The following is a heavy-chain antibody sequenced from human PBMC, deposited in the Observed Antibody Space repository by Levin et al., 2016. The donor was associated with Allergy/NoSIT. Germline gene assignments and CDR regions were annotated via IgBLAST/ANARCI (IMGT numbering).Heavy chain of an antibody. V-gene: IGHV1-2*02. CDR2: INPNSGGT. CDR3: ARARGHITMVRGVTQTFDY. J-gene: IGHJ4*02. CDR1: GYTFTGYY. Sequence: ASVKVSCKASGYTFTGYYMHWVRQAPGQGLEWMGWINPNSGGTKYAQKFQGRVTMTRDTSISTAYMELSRLRSDDTAVYYCARARGHITMVRGVTQTFDYWGQGTLVTVSS. D-gene: IGHD3-10*01.